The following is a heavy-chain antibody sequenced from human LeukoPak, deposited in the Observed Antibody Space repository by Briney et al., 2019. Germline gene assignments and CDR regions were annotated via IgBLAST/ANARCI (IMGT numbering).Heavy chain of an antibody. CDR1: GGSISSGSYY. Sequence: KTSETLSLTCTVSGGSISSGSYYWTWIRQPAGKGLEWIGRIYTSGSTNHTPSLKSRVTIALDTSKNQFSLKLISVTAADTAVYYCARGGERWLQPFDYWGQGTLVTVSS. V-gene: IGHV4-61*02. CDR3: ARGGERWLQPFDY. D-gene: IGHD5-24*01. J-gene: IGHJ4*02. CDR2: IYTSGST.